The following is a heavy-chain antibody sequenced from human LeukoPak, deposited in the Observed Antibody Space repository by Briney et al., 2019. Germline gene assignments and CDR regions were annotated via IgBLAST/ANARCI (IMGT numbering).Heavy chain of an antibody. CDR1: GFTFDDYA. CDR2: ISWNSGSI. J-gene: IGHJ6*02. V-gene: IGHV3-9*01. Sequence: ALRLSCAASGFTFDDYAMHWVRQAPGKDLEWVSGISWNSGSIGYADSVKGRFTISRDNAKNSLYLQMNSLRAEDTALYYCAKVAAAVYYYYGMDVWGQGTTVTVSS. CDR3: AKVAAAVYYYYGMDV. D-gene: IGHD6-13*01.